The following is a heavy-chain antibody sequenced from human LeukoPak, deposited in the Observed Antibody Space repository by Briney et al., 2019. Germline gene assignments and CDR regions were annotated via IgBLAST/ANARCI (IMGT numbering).Heavy chain of an antibody. D-gene: IGHD3-10*01. CDR1: GGTFSSYA. Sequence: SVKVSCTASGGTFSSYAISWVRQAPGQGLEWMGGIIPIFGTANYAQKFQGRVTITADESTSTAYMELSSLRSEDTAVYYCARVRGSGSYYVGTLYYYYGMDVWGKGTTVTVSS. V-gene: IGHV1-69*13. CDR3: ARVRGSGSYYVGTLYYYYGMDV. CDR2: IIPIFGTA. J-gene: IGHJ6*04.